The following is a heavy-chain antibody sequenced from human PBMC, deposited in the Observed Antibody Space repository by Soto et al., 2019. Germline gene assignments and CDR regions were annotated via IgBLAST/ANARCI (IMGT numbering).Heavy chain of an antibody. CDR3: ARDYSRAGFDY. CDR2: IWSDGNNK. J-gene: IGHJ4*02. V-gene: IGHV3-33*01. Sequence: QVQLVESGGGVVQPGTSLRLSCAASGFAFSTYDMHWVRQAPGKGLEWVAVIWSDGNNKLYADSVKGRITSSRDNSMNTVYLQLNSLRAEDTAVYYCARDYSRAGFDYWGQGTLVTVSS. D-gene: IGHD6-13*01. CDR1: GFAFSTYD.